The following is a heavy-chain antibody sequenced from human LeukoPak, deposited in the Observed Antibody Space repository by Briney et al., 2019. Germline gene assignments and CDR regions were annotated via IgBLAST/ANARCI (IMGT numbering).Heavy chain of an antibody. CDR3: ARGGDSSPHYPDY. CDR2: ITSSSSTI. V-gene: IGHV3-48*02. J-gene: IGHJ4*02. CDR1: GFTFSTHS. Sequence: PGGSLRLSCAASGFTFSTHSMNWVRQAPGKGLEWVSYITSSSSTIYYADSVKGRFTISRDNAKNSLFLQMNSLRDEDTAVYYCARGGDSSPHYPDYWGQGTLVTASS. D-gene: IGHD3-22*01.